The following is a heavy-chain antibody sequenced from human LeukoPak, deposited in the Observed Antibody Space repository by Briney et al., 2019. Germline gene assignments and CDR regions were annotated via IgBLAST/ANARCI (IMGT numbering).Heavy chain of an antibody. Sequence: GGSLRPSCAASGFTFSSYSMNWVRQAPGKGLEWVASIKQDGSEKHYVDSVKGRFTISRDNAKNSLYLQMNSPRADDTAVYYCARLYSSSVNFWGQGTMVTVSS. V-gene: IGHV3-7*01. CDR3: ARLYSSSVNF. CDR1: GFTFSSYS. CDR2: IKQDGSEK. D-gene: IGHD6-13*01. J-gene: IGHJ4*02.